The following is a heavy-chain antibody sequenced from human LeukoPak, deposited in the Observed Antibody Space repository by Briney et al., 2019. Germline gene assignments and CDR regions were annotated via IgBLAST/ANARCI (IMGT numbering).Heavy chain of an antibody. V-gene: IGHV3-23*01. J-gene: IGHJ5*02. Sequence: GGSLRLSCAASGLTFSSYAVSWVRQAPGKGLEWVSAVSGSGYSTYYADSVKGRFTISRDNSKNTLYLQMNSLRAEDTAVYYCAKAEDYDFWSGYYKNWFDPWGQGTLVTVSS. CDR3: AKAEDYDFWSGYYKNWFDP. CDR2: VSGSGYST. CDR1: GLTFSSYA. D-gene: IGHD3-3*01.